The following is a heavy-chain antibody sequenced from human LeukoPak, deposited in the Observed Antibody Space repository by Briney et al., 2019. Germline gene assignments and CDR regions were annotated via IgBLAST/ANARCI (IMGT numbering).Heavy chain of an antibody. CDR2: IYHSGST. CDR1: VGSISSGGYS. CDR3: ARDKGTFDI. V-gene: IGHV4-30-2*01. Sequence: SQTLSLTCAVSVGSISSGGYSLSWIRQPPGKGLEWIGYIYHSGSTYYNPSLKSRVTISVDRSKNQFSLKLSSVTAADTAVYYCARDKGTFDIWGQGTMVTVSS. J-gene: IGHJ3*02.